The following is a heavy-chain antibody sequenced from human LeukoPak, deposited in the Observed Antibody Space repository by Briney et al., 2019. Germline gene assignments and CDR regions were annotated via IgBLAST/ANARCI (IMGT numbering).Heavy chain of an antibody. V-gene: IGHV1-69*06. J-gene: IGHJ4*02. Sequence: SAKVSCKASGGTFSSYAISWVRQAPGPGLQWMGGVIPIFGTANYAQKFQGRVTITADKSTSTAYMELSSLRSEDTAVYYCARVGPYFDYWGQGTLVTVSS. CDR3: ARVGPYFDY. CDR1: GGTFSSYA. CDR2: VIPIFGTA.